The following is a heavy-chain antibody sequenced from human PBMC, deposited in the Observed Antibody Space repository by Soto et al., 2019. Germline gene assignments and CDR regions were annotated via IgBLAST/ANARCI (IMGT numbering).Heavy chain of an antibody. CDR3: AIDDEKQEYALDS. Sequence: GWSLRLSCAASGFPFSKCGMHWVRQAPCKGLAWVALIWNDGIRKVYVDSVKGRFTISRDNSKNTLDLQMNNLRDEDTAVYYFAIDDEKQEYALDSWGPGTTVTVSS. V-gene: IGHV3-33*03. CDR1: GFPFSKCG. J-gene: IGHJ5*01. D-gene: IGHD2-2*01. CDR2: IWNDGIRK.